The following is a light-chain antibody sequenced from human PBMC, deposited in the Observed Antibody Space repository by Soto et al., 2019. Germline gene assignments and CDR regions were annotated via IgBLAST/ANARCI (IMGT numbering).Light chain of an antibody. J-gene: IGKJ4*01. V-gene: IGKV3-20*01. Sequence: EIVLTQSPGTLSLSPGERATLSCRASQSGSGTYLAWYQQKPGQAPRLLISGASRRATGIPDRFSGSGSGTDFTLTISSLEPEDFAVYYCQQYGKSPLTFXGGTKVDIK. CDR3: QQYGKSPLT. CDR2: GAS. CDR1: QSGSGTY.